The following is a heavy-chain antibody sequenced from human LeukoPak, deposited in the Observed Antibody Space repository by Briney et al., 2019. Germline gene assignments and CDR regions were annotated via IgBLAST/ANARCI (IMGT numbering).Heavy chain of an antibody. CDR2: IRYDGSNK. V-gene: IGHV3-30*02. CDR1: GFTFRSYG. Sequence: GGSLRLSCAASGFTFRSYGMHWVRQAPGKGLEWVAFIRYDGSNKYYADSVKGRFTISRDNSKNTLYLQMNSLRAEDTAVYYCAKEYDFWSGSYFADYWGQGTLVTVSS. D-gene: IGHD3-3*01. CDR3: AKEYDFWSGSYFADY. J-gene: IGHJ4*02.